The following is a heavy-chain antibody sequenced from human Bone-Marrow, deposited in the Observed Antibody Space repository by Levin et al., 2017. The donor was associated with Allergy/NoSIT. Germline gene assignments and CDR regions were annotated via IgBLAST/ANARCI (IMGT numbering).Heavy chain of an antibody. D-gene: IGHD5-24*01. Sequence: GESLKISCAASGFTFSSYAMSWVRQAPGKGLEWVSSISDSGGSTYYADSVKGRFTISRDNSKNTLYLQMNSLRAEDTAVYYCARGWQLFGYWGQGILVTVSS. CDR2: ISDSGGST. J-gene: IGHJ4*02. CDR1: GFTFSSYA. CDR3: ARGWQLFGY. V-gene: IGHV3-23*01.